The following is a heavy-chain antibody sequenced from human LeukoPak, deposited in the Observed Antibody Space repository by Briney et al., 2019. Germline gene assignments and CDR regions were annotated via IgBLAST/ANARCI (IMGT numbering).Heavy chain of an antibody. D-gene: IGHD3-22*01. Sequence: GGSLRLSCAASGFTFNDYYMTWIRQAPGKGLEWVSYISSSGSSIYYADSVKGRFTISRDNAKNSLYLQMNSLRAEDTAVYYCARDYYESSGFYYWGQGTLVTVSS. CDR1: GFTFNDYY. CDR3: ARDYYESSGFYY. CDR2: ISSSGSSI. J-gene: IGHJ4*02. V-gene: IGHV3-11*01.